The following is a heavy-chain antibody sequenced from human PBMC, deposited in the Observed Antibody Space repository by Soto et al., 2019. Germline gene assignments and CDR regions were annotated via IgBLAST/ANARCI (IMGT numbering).Heavy chain of an antibody. J-gene: IGHJ4*02. V-gene: IGHV1-2*02. D-gene: IGHD5-12*01. CDR1: GYTFTGHY. CDR2: IGPESGAT. Sequence: ASEEVSCKASGYTFTGHYIHWVRQAPEQGPEWMGEIGPESGATRYAQKFQGRVTMTRDMSITTVYMELNNLSPDDTAVYYCGRGRSGQIVVFYWGQGTPVTVSS. CDR3: GRGRSGQIVVFY.